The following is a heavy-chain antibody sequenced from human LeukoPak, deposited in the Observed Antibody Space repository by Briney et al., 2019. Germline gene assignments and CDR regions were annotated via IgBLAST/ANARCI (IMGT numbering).Heavy chain of an antibody. CDR1: GFTFSSYW. CDR3: ARSIAAAGDY. D-gene: IGHD6-13*01. Sequence: GGSLSLSCAVSGFTFSSYWMSWVRQAPGKGLEWVANIKEDGSDKNYVDSVKGRFTISRDNAKNSLFLQMNSLRAEDTAVYYCARSIAAAGDYWGQGTLVTVSS. CDR2: IKEDGSDK. V-gene: IGHV3-7*03. J-gene: IGHJ4*02.